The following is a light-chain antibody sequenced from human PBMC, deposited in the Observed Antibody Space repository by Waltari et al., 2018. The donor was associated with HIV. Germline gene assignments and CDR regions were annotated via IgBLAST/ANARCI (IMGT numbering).Light chain of an antibody. CDR3: QAYDSSLSGWV. V-gene: IGLV1-40*01. CDR1: SSNIGAGFD. J-gene: IGLJ3*02. Sequence: QSVLTQPPSVSGAPGQRVTISCTGSSSNIGAGFDVHWYQQLPGTAPSLLIYGDNDRPSGVPDRFAGSKSGTSASLAITGLQAEDEADYDCQAYDSSLSGWVFGGRTKLTVL. CDR2: GDN.